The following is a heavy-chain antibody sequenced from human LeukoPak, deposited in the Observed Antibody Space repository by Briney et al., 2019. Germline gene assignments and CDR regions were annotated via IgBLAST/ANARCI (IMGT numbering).Heavy chain of an antibody. CDR2: INHSGST. D-gene: IGHD2-2*01. Sequence: SETLSLTGAVYGGSFSGYYWSWIRQPLGKGLEWIGEINHSGSTNYNPSLKSRVTISVDTSKNQFSLKLSSVTAADTAVYYCAKGSCSSTSCYSHYYYMDVWGKGTTVTVSS. CDR3: AKGSCSSTSCYSHYYYMDV. V-gene: IGHV4-34*01. CDR1: GGSFSGYY. J-gene: IGHJ6*03.